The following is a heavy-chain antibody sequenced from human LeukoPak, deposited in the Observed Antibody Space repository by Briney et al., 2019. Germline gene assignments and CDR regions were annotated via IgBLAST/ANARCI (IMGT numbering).Heavy chain of an antibody. D-gene: IGHD2-2*01. V-gene: IGHV4-39*01. CDR2: IYYSGST. Sequence: SETLSLTCTVSGGSISSSSYYWGWIRQPPGKGLEWIGSIYYSGSTYYNPSLKSRVTISVDTSKNQFSLKLSSVTAADTAVYYCARGPDCSSASCPYPYYFDYWGQGTLVTVSS. CDR3: ARGPDCSSASCPYPYYFDY. J-gene: IGHJ4*02. CDR1: GGSISSSSYY.